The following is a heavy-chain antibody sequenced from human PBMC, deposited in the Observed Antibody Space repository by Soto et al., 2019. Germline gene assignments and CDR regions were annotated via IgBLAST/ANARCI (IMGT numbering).Heavy chain of an antibody. CDR1: GNSVSSNSAA. D-gene: IGHD1-20*01. V-gene: IGHV6-1*01. Sequence: SQTLSLTCAISGNSVSSNSAAWNWIRHSPSRGLEWLGRTYYRSKWYNDYAVSVKSRITINPDTSKNQFSLQLNSVTPEDTAVYYCVRKPNNWNYYGMDVWGQGTTVIVSS. J-gene: IGHJ6*02. CDR3: VRKPNNWNYYGMDV. CDR2: TYYRSKWYN.